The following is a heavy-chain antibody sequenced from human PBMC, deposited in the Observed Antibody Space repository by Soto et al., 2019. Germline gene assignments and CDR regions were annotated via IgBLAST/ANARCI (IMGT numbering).Heavy chain of an antibody. CDR3: AGHSGSYVGDY. D-gene: IGHD1-26*01. J-gene: IGHJ4*02. Sequence: QVQLQESGPGLVKPSQTLSLTCTVSGGSISSGGYYWSRLRQHPGKGLEWIGYLYDSGSTYYNPSHESRVAISADPSKNQFSLKLGSVTAADTAVYYCAGHSGSYVGDYLGQAGLVTVSS. CDR2: LYDSGST. CDR1: GGSISSGGYY. V-gene: IGHV4-31*03.